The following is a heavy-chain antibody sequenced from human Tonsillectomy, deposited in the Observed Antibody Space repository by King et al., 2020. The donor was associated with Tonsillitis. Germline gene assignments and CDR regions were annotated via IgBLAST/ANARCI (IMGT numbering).Heavy chain of an antibody. CDR1: GFTFEDVA. J-gene: IGHJ4*02. D-gene: IGHD6-13*01. Sequence: VQLVESGGGLVQPGRSLRLSCAASGFTFEDVAMHWVRQAPGKGLEWVACISGNIGSIGYADSVKGRFTISRDNAKNSLYLQMKSLRAEDTALYYCTKGLSSSWYSDFDYWGQGTLVTVSS. CDR2: ISGNIGSI. CDR3: TKGLSSSWYSDFDY. V-gene: IGHV3-9*01.